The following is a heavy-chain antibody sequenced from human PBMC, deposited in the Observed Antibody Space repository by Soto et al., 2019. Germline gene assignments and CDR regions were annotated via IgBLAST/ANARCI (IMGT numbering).Heavy chain of an antibody. CDR2: IRSKANSYAT. D-gene: IGHD5-18*01. J-gene: IGHJ6*02. Sequence: EVQLVESGGGLVQPGGSLKLSCAASGFTFSGSAMHWVCQASGKGLEWVGRIRSKANSYATAYAASVKGRFTISRDDSKNTAYLQMNSLKTEDTAVYYCTSDTAMSYYGMDVWGQGTTVTVSS. V-gene: IGHV3-73*02. CDR1: GFTFSGSA. CDR3: TSDTAMSYYGMDV.